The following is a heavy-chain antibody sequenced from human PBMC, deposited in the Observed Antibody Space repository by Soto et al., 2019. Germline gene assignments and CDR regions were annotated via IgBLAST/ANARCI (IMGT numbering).Heavy chain of an antibody. V-gene: IGHV3-21*01. J-gene: IGHJ4*02. CDR1: GFTFNIYD. CDR2: LNSHDGLT. CDR3: TRGGYNQGGFDY. Sequence: RGSLVLSCASSGFTFNIYDRNWVRQAPGKGLEWVSSLNSHDGLTHYAGSVKGRFAISRDNAKNSLYLQMNSLRVEDTAVYYCTRGGYNQGGFDYWGQGNLVTVSS. D-gene: IGHD5-12*01.